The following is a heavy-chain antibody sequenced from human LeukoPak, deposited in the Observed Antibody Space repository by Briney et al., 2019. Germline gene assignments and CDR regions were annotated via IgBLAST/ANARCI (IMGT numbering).Heavy chain of an antibody. Sequence: PGRSLRLSCAASGFTFSSYAMHWVRQAPGKGLEWVAVISYDGSNKYYADSVKGRFTISRDNSKNTLYLQMNSLRAEDTAVYYCAKGPVVTLDSWGQGTLVTVSS. V-gene: IGHV3-30-3*01. J-gene: IGHJ4*02. CDR3: AKGPVVTLDS. D-gene: IGHD4-23*01. CDR1: GFTFSSYA. CDR2: ISYDGSNK.